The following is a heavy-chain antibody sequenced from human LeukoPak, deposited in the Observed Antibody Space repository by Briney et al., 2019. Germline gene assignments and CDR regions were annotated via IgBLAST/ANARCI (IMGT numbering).Heavy chain of an antibody. CDR1: GGSISSSSYY. CDR3: ARAHLLLWFGESPGNYFDY. CDR2: IYYSGST. J-gene: IGHJ4*02. V-gene: IGHV4-39*07. D-gene: IGHD3-10*01. Sequence: SETLSLTCTVSGGSISSSSYYWGWIRQPPGKGLEWIGSIYYSGSTYYNPSLKSRVTISVDTSKNQFSLKPSSVTAADTAVYYCARAHLLLWFGESPGNYFDYWGQGTLVTVSS.